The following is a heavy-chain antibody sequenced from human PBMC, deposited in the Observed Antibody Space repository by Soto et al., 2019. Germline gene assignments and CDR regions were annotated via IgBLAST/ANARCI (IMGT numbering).Heavy chain of an antibody. CDR3: ARTGAGRYSSGLLPHN. J-gene: IGHJ4*02. Sequence: SETLSLTCTVSGGSVRSGSYYWSWIRQPPGKGLEWIGYIYYSGSTNYNPSLKSRVTISVDTSKNQFSLKLSSVTAADTAVYYCARTGAGRYSSGLLPHNWGQGTLVTVSS. CDR2: IYYSGST. V-gene: IGHV4-61*01. D-gene: IGHD6-19*01. CDR1: GGSVRSGSYY.